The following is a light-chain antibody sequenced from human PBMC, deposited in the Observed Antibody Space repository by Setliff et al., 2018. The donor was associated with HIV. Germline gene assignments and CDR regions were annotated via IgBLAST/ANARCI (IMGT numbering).Light chain of an antibody. CDR1: SGSVSSSYY. CDR3: VLYVGSGIYV. V-gene: IGLV8-61*01. Sequence: QTVVTQEPSLAVSPGGTVTLTCGLSSGSVSSSYYPSWYQQTPGQAPRTLIYSTNTRSSGVPDRFSGSILGNKAALTITGAQADDESDYYCVLYVGSGIYVFGTGTKV. J-gene: IGLJ1*01. CDR2: STN.